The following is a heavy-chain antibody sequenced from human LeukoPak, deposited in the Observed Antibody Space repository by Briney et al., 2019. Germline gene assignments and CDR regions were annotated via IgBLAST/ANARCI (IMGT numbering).Heavy chain of an antibody. Sequence: GGSLRLSCAASGFTFSAYDMHWVRQAPGKGLEWVAVISYDGSNTYYADSVKGRFTISRDNSKNTLYLQMNSLRFEDSAFYYCAKGPEYGSSPYLYYGMDVWGQGTTVTVSS. CDR3: AKGPEYGSSPYLYYGMDV. D-gene: IGHD6-6*01. V-gene: IGHV3-30*18. CDR2: ISYDGSNT. J-gene: IGHJ6*02. CDR1: GFTFSAYD.